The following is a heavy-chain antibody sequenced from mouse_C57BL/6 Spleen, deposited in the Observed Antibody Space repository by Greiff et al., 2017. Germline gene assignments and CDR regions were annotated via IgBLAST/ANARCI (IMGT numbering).Heavy chain of an antibody. J-gene: IGHJ2*01. CDR2: ISGGGGNT. V-gene: IGHV5-9*01. CDR3: ARQNYYYGSSYYFDY. D-gene: IGHD1-1*01. CDR1: GFTFSSYT. Sequence: EVKLVESGGGLVKPGGSLKLSCAASGFTFSSYTMSWVRQTPEKRLEWVATISGGGGNTYYPDSVKGRFTISRDNAKNTLYLQMSSLRSEDTALYYCARQNYYYGSSYYFDYWGQGTTLTVSS.